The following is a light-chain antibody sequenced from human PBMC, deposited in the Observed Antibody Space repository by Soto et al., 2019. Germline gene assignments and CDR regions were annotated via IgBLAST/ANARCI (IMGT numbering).Light chain of an antibody. V-gene: IGKV3-15*01. CDR1: QSVSSN. Sequence: EIVMTQSPATLSVSPGERATLSYRASQSVSSNVAWYQQKPGQAPRLLIYGASTRATGIPARFSGSGSGTEFTLTISSLQSEDFAVYYCQQYNNWPPGITFGPGTKVDIK. J-gene: IGKJ3*01. CDR2: GAS. CDR3: QQYNNWPPGIT.